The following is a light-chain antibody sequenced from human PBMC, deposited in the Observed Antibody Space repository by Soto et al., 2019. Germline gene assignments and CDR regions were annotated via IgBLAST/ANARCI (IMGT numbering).Light chain of an antibody. CDR1: QGIRSA. Sequence: AIQVTQSPSSLSASVGDRVTITCRTSQGIRSALAWYQQKPGKAPKLLIYAASTLQSGVPSRFSGSGSGTDFTLTISCLQSEDFATYYCQQYYSYPYTFGQGTKVDIK. CDR3: QQYYSYPYT. CDR2: AAS. J-gene: IGKJ2*01. V-gene: IGKV1-13*02.